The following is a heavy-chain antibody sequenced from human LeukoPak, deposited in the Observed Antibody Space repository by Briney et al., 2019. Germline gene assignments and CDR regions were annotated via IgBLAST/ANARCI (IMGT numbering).Heavy chain of an antibody. CDR3: ARGRLDFDY. CDR2: IYYSGST. Sequence: SETLSLTCTVSGVSISSYYWNWIRQAPGKGLEWIGYIYYSGSTNYNPSLQSRVTISEDTSKHQFPLKLSSVTAADTAVYYCARGRLDFDYWGQGTLVTVSS. CDR1: GVSISSYY. V-gene: IGHV4-59*01. J-gene: IGHJ4*02.